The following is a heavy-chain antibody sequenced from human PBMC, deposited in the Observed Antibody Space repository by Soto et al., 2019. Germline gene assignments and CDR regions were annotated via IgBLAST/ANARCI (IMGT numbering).Heavy chain of an antibody. D-gene: IGHD5-12*01. Sequence: QVQLVQSGAEVKKPGASVKVSCKASGYTFTSYAMHWVRQAPGQRLEWMGWINAGNGNTKYSQKFQGRVTITRDTSASTAYMELSSLRSEDTAVYYCAREGDGYNWVYYYYYGMDVWGQGTTVTVSS. V-gene: IGHV1-3*01. CDR3: AREGDGYNWVYYYYYGMDV. CDR2: INAGNGNT. J-gene: IGHJ6*02. CDR1: GYTFTSYA.